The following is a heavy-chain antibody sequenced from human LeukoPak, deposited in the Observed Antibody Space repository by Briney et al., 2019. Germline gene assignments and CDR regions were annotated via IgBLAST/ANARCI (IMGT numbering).Heavy chain of an antibody. CDR2: INPNSGGT. J-gene: IGHJ4*02. D-gene: IGHD1-26*01. CDR3: ARDGEWELLPHFDY. V-gene: IGHV1-2*02. Sequence: ASVNVSCKASGYTFTGYYMHWVRQAPGQGLEWMGWINPNSGGTNYAQKFQGRVTMTRDTSISTAQRELSRLRSDDTAVYYCARDGEWELLPHFDYWGQGNPGHRLL. CDR1: GYTFTGYY.